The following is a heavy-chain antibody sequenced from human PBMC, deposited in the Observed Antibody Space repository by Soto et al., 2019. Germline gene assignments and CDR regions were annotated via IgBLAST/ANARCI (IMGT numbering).Heavy chain of an antibody. Sequence: PSETLSLTXTVSGGSISSYYWSWIRQPPGKGLEWIGYIYYSGSTNYNPSLKSRVTISVDTSKNQFSLKLSSVTAADTAVYYCAREIGRHYYYYGMDVWGQGTTVTVSS. J-gene: IGHJ6*02. V-gene: IGHV4-59*01. CDR1: GGSISSYY. CDR2: IYYSGST. CDR3: AREIGRHYYYYGMDV.